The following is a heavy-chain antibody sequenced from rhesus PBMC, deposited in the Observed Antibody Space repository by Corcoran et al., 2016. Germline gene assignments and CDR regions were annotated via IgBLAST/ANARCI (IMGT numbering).Heavy chain of an antibody. D-gene: IGHD7-45*01. CDR1: GYSISSGYY. CDR3: ARDPLGTYRYWYFDI. J-gene: IGHJ2*01. Sequence: QVQLQESGPGLVKPSETLSLTCAVSGYSISSGYYWGWIRQPPGKGLEWVGSIYGRGGRNYLNPSLKSRVDRSVDTSKSQFSLKLSSVTAADTAVYYCARDPLGTYRYWYFDIWGPGTPITIAS. CDR2: IYGRGGRN. V-gene: IGHV4S14*01.